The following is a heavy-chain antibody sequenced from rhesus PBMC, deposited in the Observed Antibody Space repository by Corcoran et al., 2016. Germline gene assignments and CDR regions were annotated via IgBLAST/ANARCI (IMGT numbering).Heavy chain of an antibody. D-gene: IGHD3-16*01. CDR1: GGSISDSYQ. Sequence: QVQLQESGPGVVKPSATLSLTCAVSGGSISDSYQWSWIRQPPGMGLEWIGYIYGSSTSTNYNPSLKSRFTISKDTSKNQFSLKLSSVTAADTAVYYCARGGIGGSYYYFDYWGQGVLVTVSS. V-gene: IGHV4S10*01. CDR3: ARGGIGGSYYYFDY. CDR2: IYGSSTST. J-gene: IGHJ4*01.